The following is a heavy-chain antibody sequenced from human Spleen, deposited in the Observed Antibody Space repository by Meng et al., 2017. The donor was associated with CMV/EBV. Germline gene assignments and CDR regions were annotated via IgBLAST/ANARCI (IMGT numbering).Heavy chain of an antibody. CDR1: GFTFSSYG. D-gene: IGHD3-10*01. J-gene: IGHJ5*02. CDR2: IRYDGSNK. Sequence: GESLKISCAASGFTFSSYGMHWVRQAPGKGLEWVAFIRYDGSNKYYADSVKGRFTISRDNAKNSLYLQMNSLRAEDTAVYYCARDLRSMVRGVPNWFDPWGQGTLVTVSS. V-gene: IGHV3-30*02. CDR3: ARDLRSMVRGVPNWFDP.